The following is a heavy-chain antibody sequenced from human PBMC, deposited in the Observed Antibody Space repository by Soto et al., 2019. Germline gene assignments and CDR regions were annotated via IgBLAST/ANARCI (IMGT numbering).Heavy chain of an antibody. CDR3: VIYNAGVKPYSDNGMDV. Sequence: ASVKVSCKVSGYTLSELSMHWVRQAPGKGLEWMGWFDPEDGETIFAQTFQGRVTMTQDTSTDTAYMELSSLRFEDTAVYYCVIYNAGVKPYSDNGMDVWGQGTTVTVSS. V-gene: IGHV1-24*01. J-gene: IGHJ6*02. D-gene: IGHD6-13*01. CDR2: FDPEDGET. CDR1: GYTLSELS.